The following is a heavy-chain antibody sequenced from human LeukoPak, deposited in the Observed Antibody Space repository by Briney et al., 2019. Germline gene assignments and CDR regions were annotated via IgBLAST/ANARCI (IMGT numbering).Heavy chain of an antibody. CDR1: GGSISSYY. V-gene: IGHV4-59*01. J-gene: IGHJ4*02. Sequence: PSETLSLTCTVSGGSISSYYWSWIRQPPGKGLEWIGYIYYSGSANYNPSLKSRVTISVGTSKNQFSLKLSSVTAADTAVYYCARDPSGYFNYWGQGTLATVSS. CDR3: ARDPSGYFNY. CDR2: IYYSGSA. D-gene: IGHD3-22*01.